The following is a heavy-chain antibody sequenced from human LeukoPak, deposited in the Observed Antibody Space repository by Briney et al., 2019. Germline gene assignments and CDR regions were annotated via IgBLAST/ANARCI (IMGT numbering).Heavy chain of an antibody. CDR1: GYTFTGYY. CDR2: INPNSGGT. V-gene: IGHV1-2*02. J-gene: IGHJ4*02. D-gene: IGHD3-10*01. CDR3: ARGTMVRGVPFDY. Sequence: ASVKVSCKASGYTFTGYYMHWVRQAPGQGLEWMGWINPNSGGTNYAQKFQGRVTMTRDTSISTAYMELSGLRSDDTAVYYCARGTMVRGVPFDYWGQGTLVTVSS.